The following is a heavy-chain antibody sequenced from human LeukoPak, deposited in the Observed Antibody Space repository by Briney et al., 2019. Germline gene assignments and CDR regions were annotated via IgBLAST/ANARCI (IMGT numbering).Heavy chain of an antibody. CDR3: ARDLWQQQLDY. CDR1: GFTFSSYG. CDR2: IWYDGSNK. Sequence: GRSLRLSCAASGFTFSSYGMHWVRQAPGKGLEWVAVIWYDGSNKYYADSVKGRFTISRDNSKNTLYLQMNSLRAEDTAVYYCARDLWQQQLDYWGQGTLVTVSS. J-gene: IGHJ4*02. D-gene: IGHD6-13*01. V-gene: IGHV3-33*01.